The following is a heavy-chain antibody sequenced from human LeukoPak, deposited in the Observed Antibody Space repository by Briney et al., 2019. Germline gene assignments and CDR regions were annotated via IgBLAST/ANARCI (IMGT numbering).Heavy chain of an antibody. CDR1: GDSVSSKSVA. V-gene: IGHV6-1*01. D-gene: IGHD2-15*01. J-gene: IGHJ4*02. CDR2: TYYRSKWYN. Sequence: SQTLSPTCAIPGDSVSSKSVAWNWIRQSPSRGLEWLGTTYYRSKWYNDYAVSVKSRITINPDTSKNQLSLQLNSVTPEDTAVYYCARGRNSAFDYWGQGTLVTVSS. CDR3: ARGRNSAFDY.